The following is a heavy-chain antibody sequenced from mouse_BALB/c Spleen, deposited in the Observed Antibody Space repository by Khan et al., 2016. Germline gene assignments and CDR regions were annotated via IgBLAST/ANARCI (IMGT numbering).Heavy chain of an antibody. V-gene: IGHV1-9*01. CDR2: ILPGILKT. CDR1: GYTFTNYW. CDR3: ARAWYAMDY. Sequence: QVQLQQSGAELMKPGASVKISCKATGYTFTNYWIYWIKQSPGHGLEWIGDILPGILKTNYNEKFKGKATFTADPSSNTAYLQLSRLTYEDSAVYFCARAWYAMDYWGQGTSVTVSA. J-gene: IGHJ4*01.